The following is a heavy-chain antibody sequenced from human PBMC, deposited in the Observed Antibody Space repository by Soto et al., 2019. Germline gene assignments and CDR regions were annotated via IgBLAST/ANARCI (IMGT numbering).Heavy chain of an antibody. D-gene: IGHD2-2*01. J-gene: IGHJ4*02. V-gene: IGHV1-18*01. CDR1: GYSFMKYG. CDR3: AREASVLIPAAHPSHFYS. Sequence: QVQVVQSGPEMKKPGASVKVSCKGFGYSFMKYGINWVRQAPGQGLEWVGSIRPYSGYTHAAQKFPRRLTLTTDTAATTAYMELRILSSADTALYYCAREASVLIPAAHPSHFYSCGQGTLFTVSS. CDR2: IRPYSGYT.